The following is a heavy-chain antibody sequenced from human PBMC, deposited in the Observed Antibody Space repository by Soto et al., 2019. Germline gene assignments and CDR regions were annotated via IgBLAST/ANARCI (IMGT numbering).Heavy chain of an antibody. Sequence: PGGSLRLSCAASGFTFSSYAMSWVRQAPGKGLDWVSTITGDGLTTYDADSVKGRFTISRDNSNNTLYVQMTSLRAEDTAVYYCARGLHSLFDYWGQGTLVTVSS. J-gene: IGHJ4*02. CDR2: ITGDGLTT. V-gene: IGHV3-23*01. CDR3: ARGLHSLFDY. CDR1: GFTFSSYA. D-gene: IGHD2-21*01.